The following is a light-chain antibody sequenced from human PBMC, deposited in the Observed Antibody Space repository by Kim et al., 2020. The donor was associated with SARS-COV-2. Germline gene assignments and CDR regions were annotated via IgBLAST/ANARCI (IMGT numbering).Light chain of an antibody. CDR2: GAS. Sequence: SPGERATLSCRASQSVGSNVAWYQHKPGQAPRLLIYGASTRATGIPARFSGSGSGTEFTLTITSLQSEDLAVYYCQQYDDWPPWTFGQGTKVEIK. CDR3: QQYDDWPPWT. V-gene: IGKV3-15*01. CDR1: QSVGSN. J-gene: IGKJ1*01.